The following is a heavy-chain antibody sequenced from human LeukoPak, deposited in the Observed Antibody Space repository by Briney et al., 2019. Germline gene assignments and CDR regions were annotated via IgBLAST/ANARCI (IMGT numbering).Heavy chain of an antibody. Sequence: ASVKVSCKASGYTFTGYYMHWVRQAPGQGLEWMGWINPNSGNTNYAQKLQGRVTMTTDTSTSTAYMELRSLRSDDTAVYYCARDDVGATTNFDYWGQGTLVTVSS. CDR2: INPNSGNT. V-gene: IGHV1-18*04. J-gene: IGHJ4*02. D-gene: IGHD1-26*01. CDR3: ARDDVGATTNFDY. CDR1: GYTFTGYY.